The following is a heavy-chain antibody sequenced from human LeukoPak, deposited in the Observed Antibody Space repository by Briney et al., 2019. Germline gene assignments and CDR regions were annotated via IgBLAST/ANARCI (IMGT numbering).Heavy chain of an antibody. CDR3: AGSNLGDWFDP. CDR2: IIPIFGTA. D-gene: IGHD3-16*01. J-gene: IGHJ5*02. Sequence: ASVKVSCKASGGTFTSYAISWVRQAPGQGLEWMGGIIPIFGTANYAQKFQGRVTITADESTSTAYMELSSLRSEDTAVYYCAGSNLGDWFDPWGQGTLVTVSS. V-gene: IGHV1-69*13. CDR1: GGTFTSYA.